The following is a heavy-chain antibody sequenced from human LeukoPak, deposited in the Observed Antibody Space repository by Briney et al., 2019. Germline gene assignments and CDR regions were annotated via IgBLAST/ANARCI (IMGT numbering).Heavy chain of an antibody. J-gene: IGHJ4*02. CDR1: GFTVSSNY. V-gene: IGHV3-53*01. D-gene: IGHD2-15*01. Sequence: GGSLRPSCAASGFTVSSNYMSWVRQAPGKGLEWVSVIYSGGSTYYADSVKGRFTISRDNSKNTLYLQMNSLRAEDTAVYYCARDEYCSGGSCYSDYWGQGTLVTVSS. CDR2: IYSGGST. CDR3: ARDEYCSGGSCYSDY.